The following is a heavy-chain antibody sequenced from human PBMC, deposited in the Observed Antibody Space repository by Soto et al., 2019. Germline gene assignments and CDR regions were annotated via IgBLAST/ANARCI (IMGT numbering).Heavy chain of an antibody. Sequence: QVQLVESGGGLVKPGGSLRLSCAASGFTFSDYYMNWIRQAPGKGLEWVSYISSSGGTMYYADSVKGRFTISRDNAKNSRYLQMNSLRAEDTAVYYCARDAGRSCSGGTCYSGYFDYWGQGTLVTVSS. CDR1: GFTFSDYY. CDR3: ARDAGRSCSGGTCYSGYFDY. J-gene: IGHJ4*02. CDR2: ISSSGGTM. D-gene: IGHD2-15*01. V-gene: IGHV3-11*01.